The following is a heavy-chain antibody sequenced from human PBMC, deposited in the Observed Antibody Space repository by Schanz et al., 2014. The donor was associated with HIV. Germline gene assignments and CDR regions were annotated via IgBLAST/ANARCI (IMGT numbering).Heavy chain of an antibody. V-gene: IGHV3-30*03. CDR1: GFTFSSYG. D-gene: IGHD3-16*01. CDR3: ARGLPTPAAFDI. CDR2: ISYDGSYK. J-gene: IGHJ3*02. Sequence: QVQLVESGGGVVQPGRSLRLSCAASGFTFSSYGMHWVRQAPGKGLEWVALISYDGSYKYYADSVKGRFTISRDNSKNRLFLQMNSLRAEDTAVYYCARGLPTPAAFDIWGQGTMVTVSS.